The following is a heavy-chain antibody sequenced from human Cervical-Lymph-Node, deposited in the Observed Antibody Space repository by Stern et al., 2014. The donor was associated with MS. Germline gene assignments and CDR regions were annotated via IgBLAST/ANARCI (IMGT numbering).Heavy chain of an antibody. CDR3: ARGYRGKSDYYYGMDV. CDR1: GYTFNDYY. J-gene: IGHJ6*02. Sequence: VQLVESGAEVKKPGASVKVSCKASGYTFNDYYLHWVRQAPGQGLEWLGWINPNSGGTNYAQKFQGRVTMTRDTSISTAYMELSSLKSDDAAVYFCARGYRGKSDYYYGMDVWGQGTTVTVSS. CDR2: INPNSGGT. V-gene: IGHV1-2*02. D-gene: IGHD1-26*01.